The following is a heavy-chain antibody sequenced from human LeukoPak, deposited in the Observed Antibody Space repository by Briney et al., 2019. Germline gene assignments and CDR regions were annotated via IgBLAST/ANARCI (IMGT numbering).Heavy chain of an antibody. D-gene: IGHD1-14*01. CDR3: ARVRYCDY. J-gene: IGHJ4*02. Sequence: GGSLRLSCEASGFTFSSNAMSWVRKAPGKGLEWVSAISGSGGSTYYADSVKGRFTISRDNAKNTLFLQMNSLRAEDTAVYYCARVRYCDYWGQGTLVTVSS. V-gene: IGHV3-23*01. CDR1: GFTFSSNA. CDR2: ISGSGGST.